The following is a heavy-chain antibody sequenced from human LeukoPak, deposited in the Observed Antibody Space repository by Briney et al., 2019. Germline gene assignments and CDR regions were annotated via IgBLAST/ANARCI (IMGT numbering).Heavy chain of an antibody. CDR2: TYYRSKWYN. CDR3: ARVSDDRSSWSESTYYYYYGMDV. CDR1: GDSVSSNSAA. Sequence: SQTLSLTCAISGDSVSSNSAAWNWIRQSPSRGLEWLGRTYYRSKWYNDYAVSVKSRITINPDTSKNQFSLQLDSVTPEDTAVYYCARVSDDRSSWSESTYYYYYGMDVWGQGTSVTVSS. D-gene: IGHD6-13*01. V-gene: IGHV6-1*01. J-gene: IGHJ6*02.